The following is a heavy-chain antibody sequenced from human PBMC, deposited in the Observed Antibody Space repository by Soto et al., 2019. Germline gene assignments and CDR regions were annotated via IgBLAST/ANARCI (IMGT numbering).Heavy chain of an antibody. CDR2: ISYDGSNK. J-gene: IGHJ6*02. CDR3: AXXLVVVPAAYYYYYGMDV. Sequence: QVQLVESGGGVVQPGRSLRLSCAASGFTFSSYGMHWVRQAPGKGLEWVAVISYDGSNKYYADSVKGRFTISRDNSKNTLYLQMNSLRAEDTAVYYCAXXLVVVPAAYYYYYGMDVWGQGTTVTVSS. CDR1: GFTFSSYG. D-gene: IGHD2-2*01. V-gene: IGHV3-30*18.